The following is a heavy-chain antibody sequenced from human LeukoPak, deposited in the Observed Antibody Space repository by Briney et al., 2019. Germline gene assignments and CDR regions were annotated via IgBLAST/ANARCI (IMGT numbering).Heavy chain of an antibody. J-gene: IGHJ3*02. D-gene: IGHD3-22*01. CDR1: GGSISSYY. CDR2: IYYSGST. V-gene: IGHV4-59*01. CDR3: AREVDYYDSSGYYSYAFDI. Sequence: SETLSLTCTVSGGSISSYYWSWIRQPPGTGLEWIGYIYYSGSTNYNPSLKSRVTISVDTSKNQFSLKLSSVTAADTAVYYCAREVDYYDSSGYYSYAFDIWGQGTMVTVSS.